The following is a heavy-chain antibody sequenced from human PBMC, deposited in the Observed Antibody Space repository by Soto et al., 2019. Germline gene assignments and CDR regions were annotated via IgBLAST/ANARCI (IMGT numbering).Heavy chain of an antibody. D-gene: IGHD1-26*01. CDR2: IVVGSGNT. J-gene: IGHJ3*02. CDR1: GFTFTSSA. V-gene: IGHV1-58*01. CDR3: AIEKVGATSIHVFDI. Sequence: SVKVSCKASGFTFTSSAVQWVRQARGQRLEWIGWIVVGSGNTNYAQKFQERVTITRDMSTSTAYMELSSLRSEDTAVYYCAIEKVGATSIHVFDIWGQGTMVTVSS.